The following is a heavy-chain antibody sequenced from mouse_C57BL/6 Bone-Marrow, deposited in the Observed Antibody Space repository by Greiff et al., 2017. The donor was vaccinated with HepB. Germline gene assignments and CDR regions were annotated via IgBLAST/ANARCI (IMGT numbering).Heavy chain of an antibody. V-gene: IGHV1-64*01. CDR1: GYTFTSYC. D-gene: IGHD1-1*01. J-gene: IGHJ1*03. Sequence: QVQLQQPGAELVKPGASVKFSCKASGYTFTSYCMHWVMQRTGQGLEWIGMIIPYSGSTNYNEKFKSKATLTVYKSSSTAYMQLSSLTSEDSAVYYCASYYYGSSCWYFDVWGTGTTVTVSS. CDR2: IIPYSGST. CDR3: ASYYYGSSCWYFDV.